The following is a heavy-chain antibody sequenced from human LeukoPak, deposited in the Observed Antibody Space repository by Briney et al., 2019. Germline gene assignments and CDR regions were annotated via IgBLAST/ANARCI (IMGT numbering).Heavy chain of an antibody. D-gene: IGHD3-10*01. V-gene: IGHV1-18*01. CDR2: ISAYNGNT. CDR1: GYTFTSYG. J-gene: IGHJ5*02. CDR3: ARGGITMVRGVMRSSWSDP. Sequence: EASVKVSCKASGYTFTSYGISWVRQAPGQGLEGMGWISAYNGNTNYAQKLQGRVTMTTDTSTSTAYMELRSLRSDDTAVYYCARGGITMVRGVMRSSWSDPWGQGTLVTVSS.